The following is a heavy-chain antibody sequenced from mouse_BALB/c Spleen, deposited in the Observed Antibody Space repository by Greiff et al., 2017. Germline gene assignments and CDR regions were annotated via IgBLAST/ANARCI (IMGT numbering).Heavy chain of an antibody. Sequence: EVKLMESGGGLVQPGGSMKLSCVASGFTFSNYWMNWVRQSPEKGLEWVAEIRLKSNNYATHYAESVKGRFTISRDDSKSSVYLQMYNLRAEDTGIYYCTRPGDYFDYWGQGTTLTVSS. CDR3: TRPGDYFDY. CDR2: IRLKSNNYAT. V-gene: IGHV6-6*02. J-gene: IGHJ2*01. CDR1: GFTFSNYW.